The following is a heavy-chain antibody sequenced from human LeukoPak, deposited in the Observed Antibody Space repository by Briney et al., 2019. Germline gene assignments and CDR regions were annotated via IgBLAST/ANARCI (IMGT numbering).Heavy chain of an antibody. J-gene: IGHJ4*02. V-gene: IGHV4-59*08. CDR3: AKHTFARPFDY. CDR2: IYHTGDT. D-gene: IGHD6-6*01. CDR1: GGSISSYY. Sequence: SETLSLTCTVSGGSISSYYWSWIRQPPGKGLEWIGYIYHTGDTNSDPSLKSRVTISLDTSKNQFSLRLSSVTAADTAVYYCAKHTFARPFDYWGQGTLVTVSS.